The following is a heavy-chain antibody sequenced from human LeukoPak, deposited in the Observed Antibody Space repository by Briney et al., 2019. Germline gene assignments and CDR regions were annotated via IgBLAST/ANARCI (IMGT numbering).Heavy chain of an antibody. D-gene: IGHD3-22*01. Sequence: PSETLSLTCAVSGGSISSSNWWSWVRQPPGKGLEWIGEIYHSGRTNYTPSLKSRVTISVDKSKNQLSLKLSSVTAADTAVYYCARRLGYYYDSSGTEFDYWGQGTLVTVSS. CDR2: IYHSGRT. CDR1: GGSISSSNW. J-gene: IGHJ4*02. CDR3: ARRLGYYYDSSGTEFDY. V-gene: IGHV4-4*02.